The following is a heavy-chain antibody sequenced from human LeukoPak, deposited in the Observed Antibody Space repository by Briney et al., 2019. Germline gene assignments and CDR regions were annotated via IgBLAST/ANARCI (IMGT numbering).Heavy chain of an antibody. CDR3: ARLEGLWFA. D-gene: IGHD3-10*01. CDR1: GFTFSSYT. Sequence: GSLSLSCAASGFTFSSYTMNWVRQAPGKGLEWVSSISNSPSYVYYADSVKGRFTISRDNAKNLLYLQMHSLRAEDTAVYYCARLEGLWFAWGQGTLVTVSS. J-gene: IGHJ5*02. V-gene: IGHV3-21*06. CDR2: ISNSPSYV.